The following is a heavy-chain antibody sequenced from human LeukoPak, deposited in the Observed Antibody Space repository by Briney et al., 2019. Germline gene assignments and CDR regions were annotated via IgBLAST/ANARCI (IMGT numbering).Heavy chain of an antibody. D-gene: IGHD2-8*01. CDR2: IGSSSSYI. Sequence: GGSLRLSCAASGFTFSSYSMNWVRQAPGKGLEWVSSIGSSSSYIYYADSVKGRFTISRGNAKNSLYLQMNSLRAEDTAVYYCASLHLNNDYPMDVWGQGTTVTVPS. CDR3: ASLHLNNDYPMDV. CDR1: GFTFSSYS. V-gene: IGHV3-21*01. J-gene: IGHJ6*02.